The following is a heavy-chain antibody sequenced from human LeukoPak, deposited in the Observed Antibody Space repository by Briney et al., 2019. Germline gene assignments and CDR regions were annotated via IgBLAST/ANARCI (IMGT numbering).Heavy chain of an antibody. CDR3: ARGYSSSWYVDY. V-gene: IGHV3-33*01. D-gene: IGHD6-13*01. CDR1: GFTFSSYG. J-gene: IGHJ4*02. CDR2: IWYDGSNK. Sequence: GGSLRLSCAASGFTFSSYGMHWVRQATGKGLEWVAVIWYDGSNKYYADSVKGRFTISRDNSKNTLYLQMNSLRAEDTAVYYCARGYSSSWYVDYWGQGTPVTVSS.